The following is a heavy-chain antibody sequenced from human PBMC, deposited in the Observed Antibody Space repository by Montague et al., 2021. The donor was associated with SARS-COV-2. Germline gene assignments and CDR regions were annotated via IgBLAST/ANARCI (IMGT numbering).Heavy chain of an antibody. CDR2: INNSGST. V-gene: IGHV4-34*01. D-gene: IGHD3-22*01. J-gene: IGHJ6*03. CDR1: GGSFSGHY. CDR3: ARGRIEVSMLVVVFTGASYYMDV. Sequence: SETLSLTCAVYGGSFSGHYWSWIRQPPGKGLEWIGEINNSGSTNYNPSLKSRVTISVDTSKNQFSLKLHSVTAADTAVYHCARGRIEVSMLVVVFTGASYYMDVWGKGTTVTVSS.